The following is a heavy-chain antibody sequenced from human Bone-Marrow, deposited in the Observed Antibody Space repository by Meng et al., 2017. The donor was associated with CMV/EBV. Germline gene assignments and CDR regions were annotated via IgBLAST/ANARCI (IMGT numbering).Heavy chain of an antibody. V-gene: IGHV1-69*05. D-gene: IGHD3-10*01. CDR2: IIPIFGTA. J-gene: IGHJ6*02. Sequence: SVKVSCKASGGTFSSYAISWVRQAPGQGLEWMGGIIPIFGTANYAQKFQGRVTITTDESTSTAYMELSSLRSEDTAVYYCARGLWFGELSPTYYYYYGMDVWGQGTTVTVSS. CDR3: ARGLWFGELSPTYYYYYGMDV. CDR1: GGTFSSYA.